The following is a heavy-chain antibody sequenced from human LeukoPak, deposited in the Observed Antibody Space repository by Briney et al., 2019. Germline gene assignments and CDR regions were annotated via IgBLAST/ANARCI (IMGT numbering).Heavy chain of an antibody. V-gene: IGHV3-21*01. J-gene: IGHJ6*03. CDR3: ARDGDTVLTRGYYYYMDV. D-gene: IGHD4-23*01. CDR2: ISTSSSYI. Sequence: PGGSLRLSCAASGFTFSSYTMNWVRQAPGKGLEWVSSISTSSSYIYYADSVKGRFTISRDNAKNSLYLQMNSLRAEDTALYYCARDGDTVLTRGYYYYMDVWGKGTTVIVSS. CDR1: GFTFSSYT.